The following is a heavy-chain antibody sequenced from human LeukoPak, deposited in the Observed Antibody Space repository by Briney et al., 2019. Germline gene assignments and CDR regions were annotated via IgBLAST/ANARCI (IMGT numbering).Heavy chain of an antibody. D-gene: IGHD3-22*01. J-gene: IGHJ6*02. CDR3: ARVMQDPHYYDSSGYYVEDYYYYGMDV. Sequence: GGSLRLSCVASAFTFSNNWMSWVRQAPGKGLEWVSVIYSGGSTYYADSVKGRLTISRDNSKNTLYLQMNSMRAEDTAVYYCARVMQDPHYYDSSGYYVEDYYYYGMDVWGQGTTVTVSS. V-gene: IGHV3-66*01. CDR1: AFTFSNNW. CDR2: IYSGGST.